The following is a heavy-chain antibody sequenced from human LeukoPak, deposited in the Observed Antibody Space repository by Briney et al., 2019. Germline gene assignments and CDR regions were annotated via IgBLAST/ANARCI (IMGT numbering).Heavy chain of an antibody. D-gene: IGHD6-6*01. CDR1: GYTFTSYY. J-gene: IGHJ6*03. CDR2: INPSGGST. CDR3: ARDSKLYTGSSWDYYNYMDV. V-gene: IGHV1-46*01. Sequence: ASVKVSCKASGYTFTSYYVHWVRQAPGQGLEWMGIINPSGGSTSYAQKFQGRVTMTRDTSTSTVYMELRSLSSDDTAVYYCARDSKLYTGSSWDYYNYMDVWGKGTTVTVSS.